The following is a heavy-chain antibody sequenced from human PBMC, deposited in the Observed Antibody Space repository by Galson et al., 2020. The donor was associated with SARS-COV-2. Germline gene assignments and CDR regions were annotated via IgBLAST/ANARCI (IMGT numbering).Heavy chain of an antibody. Sequence: GGSLRLSCVASGFIFNSYGMIWVRQAPGKGLEWVAVISSDGSNNFYADSVKGRFTISRDNSKNTLYLQMNSLRADDTAVYYCANDLVGIVVVPDGDYWGQGTLVTGSS. V-gene: IGHV3-30*18. CDR2: ISSDGSNN. D-gene: IGHD2-21*02. J-gene: IGHJ4*02. CDR3: ANDLVGIVVVPDGDY. CDR1: GFIFNSYG.